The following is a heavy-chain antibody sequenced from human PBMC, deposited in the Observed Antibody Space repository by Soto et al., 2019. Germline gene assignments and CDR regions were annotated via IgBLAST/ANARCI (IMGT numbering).Heavy chain of an antibody. Sequence: SGPTLVNPTQTLTLTCSFSGFSLSTSGLGVSWIRQSPGKALEWLALIYWSGDEHYRPSLKSRLSITKDTSKNHVVLIMTDMDPVDTATYYCARGLATLPVFAFDIWGQGTMVTVSS. D-gene: IGHD6-6*01. J-gene: IGHJ3*02. CDR3: ARGLATLPVFAFDI. CDR2: IYWSGDE. V-gene: IGHV2-5*01. CDR1: GFSLSTSGLG.